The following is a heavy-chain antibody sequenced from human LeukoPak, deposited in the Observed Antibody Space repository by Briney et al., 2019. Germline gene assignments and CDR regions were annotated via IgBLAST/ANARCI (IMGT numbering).Heavy chain of an antibody. Sequence: GGSLRLSCAASGFTFSSYRMSWVRHAPGKGLEWLANIKQDGSEKNYVDSVKGRFTISRDNAKNSLYLQMNSLRAEDTAVYYCARCGTPNNFYHYGMDVWGQGTTVTVSS. CDR1: GFTFSSYR. CDR2: IKQDGSEK. D-gene: IGHD1-26*01. V-gene: IGHV3-7*05. CDR3: ARCGTPNNFYHYGMDV. J-gene: IGHJ6*02.